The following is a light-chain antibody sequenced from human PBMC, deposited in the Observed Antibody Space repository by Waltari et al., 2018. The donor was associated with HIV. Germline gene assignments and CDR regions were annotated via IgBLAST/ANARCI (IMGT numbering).Light chain of an antibody. Sequence: DIVMTQSPDSLAVSLGERATTNCKSRQSVLYSSNNKNYLAWYQHKPGQPPNLLIYWASTRESGVPDRFSGSGSGTDFTLTISSLQAEDVAVYYCQQYYSTPPTFGQGTKVEIK. CDR1: QSVLYSSNNKNY. CDR2: WAS. J-gene: IGKJ1*01. V-gene: IGKV4-1*01. CDR3: QQYYSTPPT.